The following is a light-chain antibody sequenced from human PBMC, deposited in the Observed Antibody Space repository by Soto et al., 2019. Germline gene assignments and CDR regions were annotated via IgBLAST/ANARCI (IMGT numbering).Light chain of an antibody. V-gene: IGLV2-14*01. CDR1: SSDIGGYNY. CDR3: SSYTSSSTRL. Sequence: QSVLTQPASVSGSPGQSITISCTGTSSDIGGYNYVSWYQQHPGKAPKLMIYGVSNRPSGVSNRFSGSKSGNTASLTISGLQAEDEADYYCSSYTSSSTRLFGGGTKLTVL. CDR2: GVS. J-gene: IGLJ3*02.